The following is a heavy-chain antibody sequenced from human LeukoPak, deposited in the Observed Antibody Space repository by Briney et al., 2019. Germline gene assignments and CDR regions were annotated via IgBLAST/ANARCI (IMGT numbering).Heavy chain of an antibody. CDR2: ISGDSNHV. Sequence: PGGSLRLSCGTSGFTLTYYTMNWVSQAPGKGLEWLSSISGDSNHVYYAESVKGRFTISRDNADNSLFLQMDSLRAEDTAIYYCARVVRGSSLDYWGQGTLVTVSS. V-gene: IGHV3-21*06. D-gene: IGHD1-26*01. CDR3: ARVVRGSSLDY. J-gene: IGHJ4*02. CDR1: GFTLTYYT.